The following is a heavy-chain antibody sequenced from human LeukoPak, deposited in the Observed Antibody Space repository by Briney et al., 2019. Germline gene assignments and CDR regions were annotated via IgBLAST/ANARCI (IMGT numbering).Heavy chain of an antibody. V-gene: IGHV6-1*01. D-gene: IGHD1-26*01. Sequence: PSQTLSLTCVISGDSVSSNSAAWNWIRQSPSRGLEWLGRTFYKSKWYNEYAVSVESRITINPDTSKNQFSLQLNSVTPEDTAVYYCARGVDSGSPNWLDPWGQGTLVTVSS. CDR1: GDSVSSNSAA. CDR3: ARGVDSGSPNWLDP. J-gene: IGHJ5*02. CDR2: TFYKSKWYN.